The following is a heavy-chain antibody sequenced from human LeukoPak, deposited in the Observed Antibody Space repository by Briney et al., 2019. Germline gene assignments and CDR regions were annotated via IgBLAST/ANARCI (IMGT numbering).Heavy chain of an antibody. CDR1: GGTFSSYA. V-gene: IGHV1-69*04. CDR3: ASLVTIFGVVTHDAFDI. J-gene: IGHJ3*02. CDR2: IIPILGIA. D-gene: IGHD3-3*01. Sequence: GASVKVSCKASGGTFSSYAISWVRQAPVQGLEWMGRIIPILGIANYAQKFQGRVTITADKSTSTAYMELSSLRSEDTAVYYCASLVTIFGVVTHDAFDIWGQGTMVTVSS.